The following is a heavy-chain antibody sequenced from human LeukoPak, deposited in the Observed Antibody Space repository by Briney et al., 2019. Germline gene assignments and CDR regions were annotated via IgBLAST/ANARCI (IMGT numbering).Heavy chain of an antibody. CDR1: GGSISSGGYY. Sequence: NASQTLPLTCTVSGGSISSGGYYWSWIRQHPGKGLEWIGYIYYSGSTYYNPSLKSRVTISVDTSKNQFSLKLSSVTAADTAVYYCARDITLSEGAFDIWGQGTMVTVSS. V-gene: IGHV4-31*03. CDR3: ARDITLSEGAFDI. D-gene: IGHD1-14*01. J-gene: IGHJ3*02. CDR2: IYYSGST.